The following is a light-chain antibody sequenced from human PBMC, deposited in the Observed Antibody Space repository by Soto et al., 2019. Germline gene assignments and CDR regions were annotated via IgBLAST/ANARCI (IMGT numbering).Light chain of an antibody. V-gene: IGKV1-39*01. CDR1: QSISSY. Sequence: DIPMTQSPSSLSASVGDRVTITCRASQSISSYLNWYQQKPGKAPKLLIYAASSLQSGVPSRFSGSGSGTDFTLTISSPQPEDFATYYCQQSYSSVTFGQGTKLEIK. J-gene: IGKJ2*01. CDR3: QQSYSSVT. CDR2: AAS.